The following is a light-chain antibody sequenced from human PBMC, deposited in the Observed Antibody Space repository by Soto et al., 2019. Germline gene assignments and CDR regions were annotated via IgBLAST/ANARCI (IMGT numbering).Light chain of an antibody. V-gene: IGKV3-15*01. CDR3: QQYNSWPPLT. J-gene: IGKJ4*01. Sequence: ERVMTQSPATLSLSPGETATLSCWASQSVGTNLAWYQQRPGQAPRLLIYGAFLRATGIPVRFSGSGSGTEFTLTISNLQSEDFAVYYCQQYNSWPPLTFGGGTKVEIK. CDR1: QSVGTN. CDR2: GAF.